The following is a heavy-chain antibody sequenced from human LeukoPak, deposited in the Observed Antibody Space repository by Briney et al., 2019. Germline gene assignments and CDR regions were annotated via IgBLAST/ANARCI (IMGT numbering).Heavy chain of an antibody. J-gene: IGHJ4*02. CDR3: ARESDFYASGSRY. CDR1: GYTFTGYY. Sequence: GASVKVSCKASGYTFTGYYMHWVRQAPGQGLEWMGWINPNSGKTGYAQTFQGRVTLTRDTSINTAYMELTSLRSDDTAVYYCARESDFYASGSRYWGQGTLVIVSS. V-gene: IGHV1-2*02. D-gene: IGHD3-10*01. CDR2: INPNSGKT.